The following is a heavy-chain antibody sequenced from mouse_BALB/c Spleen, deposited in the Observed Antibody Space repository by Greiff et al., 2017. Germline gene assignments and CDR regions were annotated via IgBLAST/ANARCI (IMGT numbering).Heavy chain of an antibody. V-gene: IGHV5-6-5*01. CDR1: GFAFSSYD. CDR3: ARFYYYGSSLYWYFDV. D-gene: IGHD1-1*01. J-gene: IGHJ1*01. Sequence: EVMLVESGGGLVKPGGSLKLSCTASGFAFSSYDMSWVRQTPEKRLEWVASISSGGSTYYPDSVKGRFTISRDNARNILYLQMSSLRSEDTAMYYCARFYYYGSSLYWYFDVWGAGTTVTVSS. CDR2: ISSGGST.